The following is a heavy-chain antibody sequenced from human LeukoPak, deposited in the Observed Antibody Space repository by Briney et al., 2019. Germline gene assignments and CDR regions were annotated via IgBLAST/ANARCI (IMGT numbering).Heavy chain of an antibody. V-gene: IGHV3-23*01. CDR1: GFTFSSYG. CDR3: ARDHYDSSGYTIDY. D-gene: IGHD3-22*01. Sequence: GGSLRLSCAASGFTFSSYGMSWVRQAPGEGLQWVSAISGSGGSTYSADPVKGRFTISRDNSKNTLYLQMNSLGAEDTAVYYCARDHYDSSGYTIDYWGQGTLVTVSS. CDR2: ISGSGGST. J-gene: IGHJ4*02.